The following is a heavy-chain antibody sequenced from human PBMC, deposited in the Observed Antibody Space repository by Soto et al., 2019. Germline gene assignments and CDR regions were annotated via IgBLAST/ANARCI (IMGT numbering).Heavy chain of an antibody. CDR3: ASIGRTAARGWFDP. D-gene: IGHD6-13*01. V-gene: IGHV4-31*03. Sequence: PSETLSLTCTVSGGSISSGGYYWSWIRQHPGKGLEWIGYIYYSGSTYYNPSLKSRVTISVDTSKNQFSLKLSSVTAADTAVYYCASIGRTAARGWFDPWGQGTPVTVSS. J-gene: IGHJ5*02. CDR1: GGSISSGGYY. CDR2: IYYSGST.